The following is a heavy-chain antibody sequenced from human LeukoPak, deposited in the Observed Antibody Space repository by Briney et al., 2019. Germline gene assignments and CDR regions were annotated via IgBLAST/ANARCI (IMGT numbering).Heavy chain of an antibody. D-gene: IGHD4-11*01. J-gene: IGHJ5*02. Sequence: GASVKVSCKASGYTFTSYGISWVRQAPGQGLEGMGWISDYSGNTNYAQKLQGRVTMTTDTSTSTAYMELRSLRSDDTAVYYCARDLYRDSLPVSWFDPWGQGTLVTVSS. CDR1: GYTFTSYG. V-gene: IGHV1-18*01. CDR3: ARDLYRDSLPVSWFDP. CDR2: ISDYSGNT.